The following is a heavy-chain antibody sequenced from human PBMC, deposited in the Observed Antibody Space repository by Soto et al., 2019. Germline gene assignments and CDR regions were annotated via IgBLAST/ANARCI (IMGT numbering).Heavy chain of an antibody. CDR2: TYHRSRWYS. Sequence: SQTLSLTCVGSGDTVSSNSVAWKWVRQSPSRGLEWLGRTYHRSRWYSDYAVSVRSRIDINADTSKNQVSLQLNSVTPEDTAVYYCARSEEDSDYYYYGMDVWGQGXTVTVSS. CDR1: GDTVSSNSVA. D-gene: IGHD2-15*01. J-gene: IGHJ6*02. V-gene: IGHV6-1*01. CDR3: ARSEEDSDYYYYGMDV.